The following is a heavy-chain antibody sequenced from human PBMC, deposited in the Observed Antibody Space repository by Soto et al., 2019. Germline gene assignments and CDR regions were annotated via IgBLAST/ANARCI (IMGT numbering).Heavy chain of an antibody. Sequence: GESLKISCKVSGYSFSNYWLAWVRQMPGKGLELMGLIYPADSDTRYSTSFQGQVTISADKSITTAYLHWSNLKASDTAMYYCARSWNDYGTYGAFDSWGQGTRVTVS. CDR2: IYPADSDT. CDR1: GYSFSNYW. V-gene: IGHV5-51*01. D-gene: IGHD4-4*01. J-gene: IGHJ4*02. CDR3: ARSWNDYGTYGAFDS.